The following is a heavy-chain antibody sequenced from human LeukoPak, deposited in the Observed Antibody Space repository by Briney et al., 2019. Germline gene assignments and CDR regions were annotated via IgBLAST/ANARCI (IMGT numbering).Heavy chain of an antibody. CDR1: GFTFDDYT. CDR2: ISWDGGST. D-gene: IGHD6-19*01. J-gene: IGHJ4*02. Sequence: SGGSLRLSCAASGFTFDDYTMHWVRQAPGKGLEWVSLISWDGGSTYYADSVKGRFTISRDNSKNSLCLQMNSLRTEDTALYYCAKDISGGSGWYDYWGQGTLVTVSS. V-gene: IGHV3-43*01. CDR3: AKDISGGSGWYDY.